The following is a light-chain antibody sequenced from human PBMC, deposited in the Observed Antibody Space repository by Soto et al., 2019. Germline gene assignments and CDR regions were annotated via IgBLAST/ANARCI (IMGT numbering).Light chain of an antibody. CDR3: QQYYVTPPT. J-gene: IGKJ4*01. CDR2: WAS. Sequence: DIVMTQSPDSLAVSLGERATINCKSSQSVLYSSNSKNSLAWYQQRPGQPPKLLIYWASTRESGVPDRFSDSGSGTDFTLTISSLQSEDVAVYYCQQYYVTPPTFGGGTKVEIK. CDR1: QSVLYSSNSKNS. V-gene: IGKV4-1*01.